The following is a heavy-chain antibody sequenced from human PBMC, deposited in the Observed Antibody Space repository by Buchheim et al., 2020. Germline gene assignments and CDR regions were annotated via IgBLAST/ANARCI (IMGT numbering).Heavy chain of an antibody. Sequence: QVQLVESGGGLVKPGGSLRLSCAASGFTFSDYYMSWIRQAPGKGLEWVSYISSSGSTIYYADSVKGRFTISRDNAKNSLYLQMNSLRAEDTAVYYCARDRSLAVQGVIISPLPYYYYYGMDVWGQGTT. CDR3: ARDRSLAVQGVIISPLPYYYYYGMDV. V-gene: IGHV3-11*01. CDR2: ISSSGSTI. CDR1: GFTFSDYY. D-gene: IGHD3-10*01. J-gene: IGHJ6*02.